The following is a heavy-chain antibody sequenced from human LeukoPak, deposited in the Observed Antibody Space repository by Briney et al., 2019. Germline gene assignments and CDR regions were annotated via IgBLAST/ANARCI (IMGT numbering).Heavy chain of an antibody. V-gene: IGHV1-69*01. CDR3: AYLGGGARGGGSLGSFDS. Sequence: SSVKVSFRACVDISNTYCSNWVRQAPGQGLEWMGGIIPMFGTPNYAHKFQGRVTFSADESTNTIYMEVSILRSAYTDIYFCAYLGGGARGGGSLGSFDSWGQGTLVTVSS. CDR2: IIPMFGTP. CDR1: VDISNTYC. J-gene: IGHJ4*02. D-gene: IGHD3-16*01.